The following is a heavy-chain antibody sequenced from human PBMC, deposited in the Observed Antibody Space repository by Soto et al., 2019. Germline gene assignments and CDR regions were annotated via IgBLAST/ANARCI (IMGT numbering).Heavy chain of an antibody. J-gene: IGHJ3*02. V-gene: IGHV3-7*05. CDR3: ARVMAVAGTGDAFDI. CDR2: IKQDGSEK. D-gene: IGHD6-19*01. Sequence: GGSLRLSCAASGFTFSRDWMSWVRQAPGKGLEWVANIKQDGSEKYYVDSVKGRFTISRDNAKNSLYLQMNSLRAEDTAVYYCARVMAVAGTGDAFDIWGQGTMVTVSS. CDR1: GFTFSRDW.